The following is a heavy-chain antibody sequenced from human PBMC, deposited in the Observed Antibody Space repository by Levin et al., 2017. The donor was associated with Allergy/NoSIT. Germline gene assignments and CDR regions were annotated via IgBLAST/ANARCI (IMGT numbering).Heavy chain of an antibody. D-gene: IGHD2/OR15-2a*01. J-gene: IGHJ4*02. V-gene: IGHV1-58*01. CDR2: IVVGSGNT. Sequence: PEASVKVSCKASGFTFTSSAVQWVRQARGQRLEWIGWIVVGSGNTNYAQKFQERVTITRDMSTSTAYMELSSLRSEDTAVYYCASSSGPDDYFLPRRLLDYWGQGTLVTVSS. CDR1: GFTFTSSA. CDR3: ASSSGPDDYFLPRRLLDY.